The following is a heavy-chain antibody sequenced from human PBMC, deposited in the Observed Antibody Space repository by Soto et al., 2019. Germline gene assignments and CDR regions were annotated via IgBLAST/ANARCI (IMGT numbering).Heavy chain of an antibody. V-gene: IGHV1-18*01. J-gene: IGHJ4*02. D-gene: IGHD6-13*01. Sequence: ASVKVSCEASGYTFTSCGISWVRQAPGQGLEWMGWISAYNGNTNYAQKLQGRVTMTTDTSTSTAYMELRSLRSDDTAVYYCARVRDSSSWYVLDYWGQGTLVTVSS. CDR2: ISAYNGNT. CDR3: ARVRDSSSWYVLDY. CDR1: GYTFTSCG.